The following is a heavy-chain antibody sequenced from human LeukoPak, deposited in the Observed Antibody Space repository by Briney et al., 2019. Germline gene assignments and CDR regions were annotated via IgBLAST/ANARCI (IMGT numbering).Heavy chain of an antibody. CDR2: IRYDGSNK. Sequence: PGGSLRLSCAASGFTSSSYGMHWVRQAPGKGLEWVAFIRYDGSNKYYADSVKGRFTISRDNSKNTLYLQMNSLRAEDTAVYYCAKDPAGYSSGWNGGYYYMDVWGKGTTVTVSS. V-gene: IGHV3-30*02. J-gene: IGHJ6*03. CDR3: AKDPAGYSSGWNGGYYYMDV. D-gene: IGHD6-19*01. CDR1: GFTSSSYG.